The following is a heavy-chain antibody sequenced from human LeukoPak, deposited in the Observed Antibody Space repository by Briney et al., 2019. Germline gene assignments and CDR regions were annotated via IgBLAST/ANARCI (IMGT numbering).Heavy chain of an antibody. CDR2: IIPIFGTA. D-gene: IGHD3-10*01. J-gene: IGHJ5*02. CDR1: GGTFSSYA. V-gene: IGHV1-69*13. Sequence: ASVKVSCKASGGTFSSYAISCVRQAPGQGLEWMGGIIPIFGTANYAQKFQGRVTITADESTSTAYMELSSLRSEDTAVYYCARDRDTMGTTGNWFDPWGQGTLVTVSS. CDR3: ARDRDTMGTTGNWFDP.